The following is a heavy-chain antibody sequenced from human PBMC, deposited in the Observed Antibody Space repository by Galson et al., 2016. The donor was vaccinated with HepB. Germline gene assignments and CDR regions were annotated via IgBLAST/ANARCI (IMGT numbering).Heavy chain of an antibody. CDR2: IYQSGNT. J-gene: IGHJ4*02. Sequence: SENLSLTCVVSGGSINNGHWWSWVRQPPGKGLEWIGEIYQSGNTNYNPSLKSRVTISLDNSKNEFSLNLNSVTAADTAVYYCARTELGIVPTTTSIVGYWGQGTLVTVSS. D-gene: IGHD4/OR15-4a*01. CDR3: ARTELGIVPTTTSIVGY. CDR1: GGSINNGHW. V-gene: IGHV4-4*02.